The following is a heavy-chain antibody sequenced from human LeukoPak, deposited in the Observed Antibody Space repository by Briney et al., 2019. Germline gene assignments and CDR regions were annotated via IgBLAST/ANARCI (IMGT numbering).Heavy chain of an antibody. Sequence: SETLSLTCTVSGGSISSYYWSWIRQPPGKGLEWIGYIYYSGSTNYNPSLKSRVTVSVDTSKNQFSLKLSSVTAADTAVYYCAGTDTAMVTDFWYWGQGTLVTVSS. D-gene: IGHD5-18*01. CDR2: IYYSGST. CDR1: GGSISSYY. J-gene: IGHJ4*02. CDR3: AGTDTAMVTDFWY. V-gene: IGHV4-59*01.